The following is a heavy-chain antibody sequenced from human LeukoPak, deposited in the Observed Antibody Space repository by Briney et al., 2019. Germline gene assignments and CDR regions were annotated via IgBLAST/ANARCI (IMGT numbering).Heavy chain of an antibody. Sequence: GGSLSLSCAASGFTFSSYAMSWVRQAPGKGLEWVSAISGSGGSTYYADSVKGRFTISRDNSKNTLYLQMNSLRAEDTAVYYCAKDLPDIVVVVAATLDDYWGQGTLVTVSS. CDR1: GFTFSSYA. CDR2: ISGSGGST. V-gene: IGHV3-23*01. J-gene: IGHJ4*02. D-gene: IGHD2-15*01. CDR3: AKDLPDIVVVVAATLDDY.